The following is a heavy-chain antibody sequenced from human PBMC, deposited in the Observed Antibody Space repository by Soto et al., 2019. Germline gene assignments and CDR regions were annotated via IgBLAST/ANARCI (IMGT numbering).Heavy chain of an antibody. CDR3: AIKLPGYSYGTLAY. V-gene: IGHV1-69*13. CDR1: GGTFSSYA. J-gene: IGHJ4*02. CDR2: IIPIFGTA. Sequence: ASVKVSCKASGGTFSSYAISWVRQAPGQGLEWMGGIIPIFGTANYAQKFQGRVTITADESTSTAYMELSSLRSEDTAVYYCAIKLPGYSYGTLAYRAKGTLVPVSS. D-gene: IGHD5-18*01.